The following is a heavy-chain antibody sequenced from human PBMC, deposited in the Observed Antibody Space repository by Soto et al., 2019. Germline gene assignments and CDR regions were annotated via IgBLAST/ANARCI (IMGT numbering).Heavy chain of an antibody. V-gene: IGHV3-23*01. Sequence: GGSLRLSCAASGFTFSSYAMSWVRQAPGKGLEWVSAISGSGGSTYYADSVKGRFTISRDNAKNSLYLQMNSLRAEDTAVYYCARDCSSTSCYHYYYGMDVWGQGTTVTVSS. D-gene: IGHD2-2*01. CDR2: ISGSGGST. J-gene: IGHJ6*02. CDR1: GFTFSSYA. CDR3: ARDCSSTSCYHYYYGMDV.